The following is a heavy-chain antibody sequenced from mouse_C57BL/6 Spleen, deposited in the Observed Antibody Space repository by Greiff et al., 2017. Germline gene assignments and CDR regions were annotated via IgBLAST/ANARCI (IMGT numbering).Heavy chain of an antibody. J-gene: IGHJ3*01. Sequence: LVESGAELVKPGASVKLSCKASGYTFTSYWMHWVKQRPGQGLEWIGMIHPNSGSTNYNEKFKSKATLTVDKSSSTAYMQLSSLTSVDSAVYYYARCCLYYDYDPFAYWGQGTLVTVSA. CDR1: GYTFTSYW. CDR3: ARCCLYYDYDPFAY. D-gene: IGHD2-4*01. V-gene: IGHV1-64*01. CDR2: IHPNSGST.